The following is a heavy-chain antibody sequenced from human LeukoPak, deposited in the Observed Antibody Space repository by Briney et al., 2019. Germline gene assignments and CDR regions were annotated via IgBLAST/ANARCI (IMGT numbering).Heavy chain of an antibody. Sequence: SETLSLICSVSGGSNRNYYWSWIRQPPGKGLEWIGYINYSGSTDYNPSLESRVTIAVVPSKHQFSLKLTSVTAAHTAVYYCASRSSIWSGYQDTLYYFDSWGREPWSPSPQ. D-gene: IGHD3-3*01. CDR1: GGSNRNYY. CDR3: ASRSSIWSGYQDTLYYFDS. J-gene: IGHJ4*02. V-gene: IGHV4-59*01. CDR2: INYSGST.